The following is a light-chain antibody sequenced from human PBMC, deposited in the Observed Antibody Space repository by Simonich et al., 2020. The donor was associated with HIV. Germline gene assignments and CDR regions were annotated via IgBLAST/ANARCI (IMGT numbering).Light chain of an antibody. J-gene: IGKJ4*01. V-gene: IGKV4-1*01. CDR3: QQFYSAPLT. CDR1: QSVLSSSNNKNF. Sequence: DIVMTQSPDSLAVSLGERATINCKSNQSVLSSSNNKNFLTWYQHKPGQPPKRRFYWASTRESGVPDRISGSGSGTDFTLTISSLQAEDVAVYYCQQFYSAPLTFGGGTKVEIK. CDR2: WAS.